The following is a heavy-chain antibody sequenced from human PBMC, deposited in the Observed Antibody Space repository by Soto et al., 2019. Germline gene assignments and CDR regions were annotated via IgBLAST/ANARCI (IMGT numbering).Heavy chain of an antibody. D-gene: IGHD2-15*01. CDR3: TVAATQYNWFDP. J-gene: IGHJ5*02. Sequence: SLRLSCAASGFTFSSYAMSWVRQAPGKGLEWVSAISGSGGSTYYADSVKGRFTISRDNSKNTLYLQMNSLRAEDTAVYYCTVAATQYNWFDPWGQGTLVTVSS. V-gene: IGHV3-23*01. CDR1: GFTFSSYA. CDR2: ISGSGGST.